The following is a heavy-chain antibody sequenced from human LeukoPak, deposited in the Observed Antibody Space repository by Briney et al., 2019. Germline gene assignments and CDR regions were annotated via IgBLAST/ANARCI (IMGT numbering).Heavy chain of an antibody. D-gene: IGHD3-3*01. CDR3: AKGVSITIFGVVPLGWFDP. CDR2: IIPILGIA. V-gene: IGHV1-69*04. Sequence: SVKVSCKASGGTFSSYAISWVRQAPGQGVEWMGRIIPILGIANYAQKFQGRVTITADKSTSTAYMELSSLRSEDTAVYYCAKGVSITIFGVVPLGWFDPWGQGTLVTVSS. CDR1: GGTFSSYA. J-gene: IGHJ5*02.